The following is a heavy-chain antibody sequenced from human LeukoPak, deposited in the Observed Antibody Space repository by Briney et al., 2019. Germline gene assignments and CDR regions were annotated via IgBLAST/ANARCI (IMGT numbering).Heavy chain of an antibody. D-gene: IGHD3-3*01. CDR2: INPNSGGT. J-gene: IGHJ6*03. CDR3: ARGSDPPYYYYMDV. V-gene: IGHV1-2*02. Sequence: ASVTVSCKASGYTFTVYYMHWVRQAPGQGLEWMGWINPNSGGTNYAQKFQGRVTMTRDTSISTAYMELSRLRSDDTAVYYCARGSDPPYYYYMDVWGKGPTVTVSS. CDR1: GYTFTVYY.